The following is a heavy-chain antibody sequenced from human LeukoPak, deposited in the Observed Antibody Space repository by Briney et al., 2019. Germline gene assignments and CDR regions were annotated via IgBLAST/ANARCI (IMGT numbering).Heavy chain of an antibody. V-gene: IGHV4-39*07. CDR2: IYYSGST. CDR1: GGSISSSSYY. J-gene: IGHJ5*02. CDR3: ARVITMVRGYGNWFDP. Sequence: PSETLSLTCTVSGGSISSSSYYWGWIRQPPGKGLEWIGSIYYSGSTYYNPSLKSRVTISVDTSKNQFSLKLSSVTAADTAVYYCARVITMVRGYGNWFDPWGQGTLVTVSS. D-gene: IGHD3-10*01.